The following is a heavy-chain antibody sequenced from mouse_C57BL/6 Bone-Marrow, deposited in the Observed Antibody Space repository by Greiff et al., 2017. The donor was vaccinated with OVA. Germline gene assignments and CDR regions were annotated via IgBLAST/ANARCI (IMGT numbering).Heavy chain of an antibody. J-gene: IGHJ4*01. CDR2: IYPGSGRT. CDR1: GYTFTSYW. Sequence: QVQLQQPGAELVKPGASVKMSCKASGYTFTSYWITWVKQRPGQGLEWIGDIYPGSGRTNYNEKFKSKATLTVDTSSSTAYMQLSSLISEDSAVYYCARSGITTVEGDFAMDYWGQGTSVTVSS. CDR3: ARSGITTVEGDFAMDY. V-gene: IGHV1-55*01. D-gene: IGHD1-1*01.